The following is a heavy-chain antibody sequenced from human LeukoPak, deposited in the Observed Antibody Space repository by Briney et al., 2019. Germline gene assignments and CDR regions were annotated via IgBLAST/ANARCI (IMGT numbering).Heavy chain of an antibody. CDR2: ITGSGGSR. CDR1: GFTFNNYA. J-gene: IGHJ4*02. D-gene: IGHD1-26*01. CDR3: AKTSETLVGAGPDY. V-gene: IGHV3-23*01. Sequence: GGSLRLSCGASGFTFNNYAMSWVRQAPGKGLEWVSSITGSGGSRYYADSVKGRFTISRDNFKNTLYLQLNILRAEDTAMYYCAKTSETLVGAGPDYWGQGTLVTVSS.